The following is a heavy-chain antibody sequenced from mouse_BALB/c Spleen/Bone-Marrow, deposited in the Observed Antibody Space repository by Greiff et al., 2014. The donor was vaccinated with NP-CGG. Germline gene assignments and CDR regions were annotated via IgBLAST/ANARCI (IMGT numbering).Heavy chain of an antibody. CDR2: IDPANGNT. D-gene: IGHD1-1*01. Sequence: VQLQQPGAELVKPGASVKLSCTASGSNIKDPYMHWVKQRPEQGLEWIGRIDPANGNTKYDPKFQGKATITADTSSNTAYLQLSSLTSEDTAVYYCAPYYYGRWFTYWGQGTLVTVSA. J-gene: IGHJ3*01. CDR1: GSNIKDPY. V-gene: IGHV14-3*02. CDR3: APYYYGRWFTY.